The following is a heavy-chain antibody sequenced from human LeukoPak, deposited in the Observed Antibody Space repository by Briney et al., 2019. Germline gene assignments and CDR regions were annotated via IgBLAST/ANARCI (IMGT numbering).Heavy chain of an antibody. V-gene: IGHV3-73*01. D-gene: IGHD3-10*01. J-gene: IGHJ4*02. CDR2: TRSKANSYAT. Sequence: GGSRRLSCAASGFTFSGSAMHWVRQASGKGLEWVGRTRSKANSYATAYAASVKGRFTISRDDSKNAAYLQMNSLKTEDTAVYYCTRHDYYGSGSYYKDYWGQGTLVTVSS. CDR3: TRHDYYGSGSYYKDY. CDR1: GFTFSGSA.